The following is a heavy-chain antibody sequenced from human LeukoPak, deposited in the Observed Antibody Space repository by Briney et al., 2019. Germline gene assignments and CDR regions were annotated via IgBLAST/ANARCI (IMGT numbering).Heavy chain of an antibody. CDR1: GGSISSYY. V-gene: IGHV4-59*12. CDR2: ISYSGST. CDR3: AREYCSGGSCYSGFEY. D-gene: IGHD2-15*01. Sequence: SETLSLTCTVSGGSISSYYWSWVRQSPGKGLEWIGYISYSGSTNYNPSLKSRVTMSVDTSKNQFSLKLSSVTAADTAVYYCAREYCSGGSCYSGFEYWGQGTLVTVSS. J-gene: IGHJ4*02.